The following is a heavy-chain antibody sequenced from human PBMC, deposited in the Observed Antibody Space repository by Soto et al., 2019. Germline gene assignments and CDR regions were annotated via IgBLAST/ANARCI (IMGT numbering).Heavy chain of an antibody. CDR3: AIGNPDWFDP. J-gene: IGHJ5*02. D-gene: IGHD1-1*01. Sequence: LTCAVSGYSISSGLYWGWIRQPPGKGLEWIGTIYRGGITYYNPSLKSRVTISIDTSKNHFSLRLSSVTATDTAVYFCAIGNPDWFDPWGQGTLVTVSS. V-gene: IGHV4-38-2*01. CDR1: GYSISSGLY. CDR2: IYRGGIT.